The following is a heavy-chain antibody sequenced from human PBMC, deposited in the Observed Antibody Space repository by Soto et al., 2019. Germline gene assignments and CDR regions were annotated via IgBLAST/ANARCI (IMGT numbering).Heavy chain of an antibody. CDR1: GYSFTYYW. CDR2: IYPGDSDT. V-gene: IGHV5-51*01. CDR3: ARRGPIVISDTFDS. J-gene: IGHJ3*02. D-gene: IGHD3-16*02. Sequence: GESLKISCKGSGYSFTYYWIAWVRQMPGKGLEWMGIIYPGDSDTRYSPSFQGQVTISADKSISTAYLQWSSLQASDTAIYYCARRGPIVISDTFDSWGQGTMVTVSS.